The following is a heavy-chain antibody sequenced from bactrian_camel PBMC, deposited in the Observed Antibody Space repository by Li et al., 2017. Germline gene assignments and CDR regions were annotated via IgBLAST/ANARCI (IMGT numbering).Heavy chain of an antibody. CDR3: AAGGGASWYCPRLEPSDFGY. J-gene: IGHJ6*01. D-gene: IGHD6*01. V-gene: IGHV3S53*01. Sequence: QVQLVESGGGSVQAGGSLRLSCAASGFIYSSACMAWFRQAPGKEREGVAAITNDGDSRYADSVKGRFTISQDKAKNTLYLEMNSLKPEDTAMYYCAAGGGASWYCPRLEPSDFGYWGQGTQVTVS. CDR2: ITNDGDS. CDR1: GFIYSSAC.